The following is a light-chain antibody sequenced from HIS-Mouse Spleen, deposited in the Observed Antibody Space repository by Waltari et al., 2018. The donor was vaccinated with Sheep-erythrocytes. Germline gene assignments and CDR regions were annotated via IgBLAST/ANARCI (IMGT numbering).Light chain of an antibody. J-gene: IGKJ4*01. CDR3: QQYYSTLT. CDR2: WAS. CDR1: QSVLFSSNNKNY. V-gene: IGKV4-1*01. Sequence: DIVMTQSPDSLAVSLGERATLTCTSSQSVLFSSNNKNYLAWYQQKPGQPPKLLIYWASTRESGVPDRFSGSGSGTDFTLTISSLQAEDVAVYYCQQYYSTLTFGGGTKVEIK.